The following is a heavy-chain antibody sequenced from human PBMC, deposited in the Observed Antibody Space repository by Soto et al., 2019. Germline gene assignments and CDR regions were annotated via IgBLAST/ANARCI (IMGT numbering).Heavy chain of an antibody. Sequence: EVQLVESGGGLVQPGGSLRLSCAASGFSFSTYWMCWVRQAPGKGLVWVSRINVDGNTINYADSVKGRFTVSRDNAKNTLYLQMNSLRAEYTAVYYCARDEGRQGPEYFHHWGQGTLVTVSS. CDR3: ARDEGRQGPEYFHH. V-gene: IGHV3-74*01. CDR2: INVDGNTI. J-gene: IGHJ1*01. CDR1: GFSFSTYW.